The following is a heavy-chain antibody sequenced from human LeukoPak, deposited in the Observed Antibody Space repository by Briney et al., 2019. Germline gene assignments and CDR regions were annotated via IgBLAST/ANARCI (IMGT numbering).Heavy chain of an antibody. J-gene: IGHJ4*02. Sequence: SETLSLTCTVSGGSIRSGSHYWAWIRQPPGKGLEWIGSIYYSGSTYYNPSLENRVTISIDTSKNQFSLKLSSLSAADTSVYYCAKRDDSGGNLVDLWGQGTLVTVS. CDR1: GGSIRSGSHY. V-gene: IGHV4-39*01. CDR2: IYYSGST. D-gene: IGHD3-22*01. CDR3: AKRDDSGGNLVDL.